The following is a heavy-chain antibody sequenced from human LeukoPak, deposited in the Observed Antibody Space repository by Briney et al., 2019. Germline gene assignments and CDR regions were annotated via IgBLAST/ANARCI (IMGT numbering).Heavy chain of an antibody. D-gene: IGHD3-22*01. Sequence: GGSLRLSCAASGFTFSTYAMSWVRQAPGKGLEWVSAISGSGGSTNYAGSVKGRVTVSRDNSKSTLYLQMNSLRAEDTAVYYCAKSSYYDSSGYYREYYFDYWGQGTLVTVSS. J-gene: IGHJ4*02. CDR3: AKSSYYDSSGYYREYYFDY. CDR1: GFTFSTYA. V-gene: IGHV3-23*01. CDR2: ISGSGGST.